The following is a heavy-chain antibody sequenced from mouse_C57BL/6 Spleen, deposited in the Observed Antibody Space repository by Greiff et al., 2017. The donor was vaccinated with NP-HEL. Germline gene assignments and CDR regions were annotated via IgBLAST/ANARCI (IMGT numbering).Heavy chain of an antibody. V-gene: IGHV5-17*01. J-gene: IGHJ4*01. CDR1: GFTFSDYG. CDR3: ARTDYDGFYYAMDY. CDR2: ISSGSSTI. Sequence: VQLKESGGGLVKPGGSLKLSCAASGFTFSDYGMHWVRQAPEKGLEWVAYISSGSSTIYYADTVKGRFTISRDNAKNTLFLQMTSLRSEDTAMYYCARTDYDGFYYAMDYWGQGTSVTVSS. D-gene: IGHD2-4*01.